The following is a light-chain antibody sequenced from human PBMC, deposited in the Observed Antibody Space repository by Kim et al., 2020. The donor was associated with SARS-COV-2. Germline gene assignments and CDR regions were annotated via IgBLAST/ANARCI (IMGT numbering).Light chain of an antibody. Sequence: GRRVTNTCCAGNSNTVENHVYWYQNFPDPAPNLLTFRYNHRPTGASDRFSASKSGTSASLAISGLRSEDEADYYCAAWDDSLSSYVFGSGTKVTVL. V-gene: IGLV1-47*01. CDR3: AAWDDSLSSYV. J-gene: IGLJ1*01. CDR2: RYN. CDR1: NSNTVENH.